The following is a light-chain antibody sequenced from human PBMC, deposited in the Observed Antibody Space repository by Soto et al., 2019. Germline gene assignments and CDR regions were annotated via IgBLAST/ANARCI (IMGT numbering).Light chain of an antibody. CDR1: QGIRNW. CDR2: VAS. J-gene: IGKJ1*01. Sequence: DIQMTQSPSSVSASVGERVIITCRASQGIRNWLAWYQQKPGKAPKLLIYVASTLQSGVPSRFSGTGSGTDFTLTINSLQPEDFATYYCQQANSFPRTFGQGTKVEMK. CDR3: QQANSFPRT. V-gene: IGKV1-12*01.